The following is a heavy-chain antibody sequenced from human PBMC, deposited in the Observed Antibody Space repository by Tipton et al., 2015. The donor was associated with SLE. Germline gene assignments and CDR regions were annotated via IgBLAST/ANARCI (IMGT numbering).Heavy chain of an antibody. Sequence: TLSLTCTVSGGSISSYYWSWIRQPPGKGLEWIGRIYISGSTNYTPSLKSRVTMSVDTSKNQFSLKLSSVTAADTAVYYCAGCGSGILDAFDIWGQGTMVTVSS. CDR3: AGCGSGILDAFDI. J-gene: IGHJ3*02. CDR1: GGSISSYY. D-gene: IGHD3-10*01. CDR2: IYISGST. V-gene: IGHV4-4*07.